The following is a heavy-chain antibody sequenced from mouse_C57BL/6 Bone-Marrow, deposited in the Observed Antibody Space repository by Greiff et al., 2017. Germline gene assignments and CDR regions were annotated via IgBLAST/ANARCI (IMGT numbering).Heavy chain of an antibody. CDR3: TRDRNDLFAY. J-gene: IGHJ3*01. V-gene: IGHV5-9-1*02. D-gene: IGHD2-14*01. CDR2: ISSGGDYI. Sequence: EVKVVESGEGLVKPGGSLKLSCAASGFTFSSYAMSWVRQTPEKRLEWVAYISSGGDYIYYADTVKGRFTISRDNARNTLYLQMSSLKSEDTAMYYCTRDRNDLFAYWGQGTLVTVSA. CDR1: GFTFSSYA.